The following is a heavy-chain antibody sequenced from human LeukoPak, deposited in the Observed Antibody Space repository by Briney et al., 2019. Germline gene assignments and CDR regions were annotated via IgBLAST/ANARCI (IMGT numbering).Heavy chain of an antibody. CDR3: AKRSRRLTVVRGVPREDV. V-gene: IGHV3-23*01. J-gene: IGHJ6*02. Sequence: GGSLRLSCAASGFTFSSYAMSWVRQAPGKGLEWVSAISGSGGSTYYADSVKGRFTISRDNSKNTLYLQMNSLRAEDTAVYYCAKRSRRLTVVRGVPREDVWGQGTSVTVSS. CDR1: GFTFSSYA. D-gene: IGHD3-10*01. CDR2: ISGSGGST.